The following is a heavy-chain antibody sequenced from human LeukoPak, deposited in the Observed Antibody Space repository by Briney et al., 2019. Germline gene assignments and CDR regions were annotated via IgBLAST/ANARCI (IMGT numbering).Heavy chain of an antibody. D-gene: IGHD3-10*01. V-gene: IGHV4-31*03. Sequence: SETLSLTCTVSGGSISSGGYYWSWIRQHPGKGLEWIGYIYYSGSTYYNPSLKSRVTISVDTSKNQFSLKLSSVTAADTAVYYCARRPLYYYGSGSPSYWFDPWGQGTLVTVSS. J-gene: IGHJ5*02. CDR1: GGSISSGGYY. CDR3: ARRPLYYYGSGSPSYWFDP. CDR2: IYYSGST.